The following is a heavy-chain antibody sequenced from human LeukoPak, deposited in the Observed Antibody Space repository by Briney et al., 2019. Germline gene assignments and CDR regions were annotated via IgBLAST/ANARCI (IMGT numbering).Heavy chain of an antibody. J-gene: IGHJ4*02. CDR3: ARQYSSGWSSYYFDY. CDR1: GYSFTSYW. Sequence: GESLKISCKGSGYSFTSYWIGWVRQMPGKGLEWMGIIYPGDSDTRYSPSFQGQVTISADKSISTAYLQWSSLKASDTATYYCARQYSSGWSSYYFDYWGQGTLVTVSS. V-gene: IGHV5-51*01. D-gene: IGHD6-19*01. CDR2: IYPGDSDT.